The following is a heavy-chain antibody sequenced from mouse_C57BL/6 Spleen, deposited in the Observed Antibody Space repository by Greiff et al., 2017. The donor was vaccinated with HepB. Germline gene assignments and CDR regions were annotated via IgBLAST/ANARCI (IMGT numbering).Heavy chain of an antibody. CDR2: INPNNGGT. J-gene: IGHJ4*01. D-gene: IGHD2-1*01. CDR1: GYTFTDYY. V-gene: IGHV1-26*01. CDR3: ASRSVYYGNSNYAMDY. Sequence: VQLQQSGPELVKPGASVKISCKASGYTFTDYYMNWVKQSHGKSLEWIGDINPNNGGTSYNQKFKGKATLTVDKSSSTAYMELRSLTSEDSAVYYCASRSVYYGNSNYAMDYWGQGTSVTVSS.